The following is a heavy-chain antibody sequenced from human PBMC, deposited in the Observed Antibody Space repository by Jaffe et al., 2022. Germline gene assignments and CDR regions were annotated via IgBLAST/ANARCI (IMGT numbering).Heavy chain of an antibody. CDR1: GFTFSSYE. CDR2: ISSSGSTI. Sequence: EVQLVESGGGLVQPGGSLRLSCAASGFTFSSYEMNWVRQAPGKGLEWVSYISSSGSTIYYADSVKGRFTISRDNAKNSLYLQMNSLRAEDTAVYYCARVGDSNDAFDIWGQGTMVTVSS. J-gene: IGHJ3*02. V-gene: IGHV3-48*03. D-gene: IGHD4-17*01. CDR3: ARVGDSNDAFDI.